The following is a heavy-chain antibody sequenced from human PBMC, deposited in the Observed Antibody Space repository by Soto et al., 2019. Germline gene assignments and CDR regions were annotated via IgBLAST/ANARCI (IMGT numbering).Heavy chain of an antibody. CDR1: GGSASSGSYY. J-gene: IGHJ6*02. Sequence: SETLSLTCTVSGGSASSGSYYWSWIRQPPGKGLEWIGYIYYSGSTNYNPSLKSRVTISVDTSKNQFSLKLSSVTAADTAVYYCARLGHYGDYQYYYYYGMDVWGQGTTVTVSS. D-gene: IGHD4-17*01. CDR2: IYYSGST. CDR3: ARLGHYGDYQYYYYYGMDV. V-gene: IGHV4-61*01.